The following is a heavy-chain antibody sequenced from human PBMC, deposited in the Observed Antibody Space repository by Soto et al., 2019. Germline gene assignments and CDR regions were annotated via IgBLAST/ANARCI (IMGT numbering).Heavy chain of an antibody. D-gene: IGHD3-10*01. CDR1: GFTFSNAW. CDR3: TTDYYGSHLIYYFDD. J-gene: IGHJ4*02. Sequence: GGSLRLSCAASGFTFSNAWMSWVRQAPGKGLEWVGRIKSKTDGGTTDYAAPVKGRFTISRDDSKNTLYLQMNSLKTEDTAVYYCTTDYYGSHLIYYFDDWGQGTRVTVSS. V-gene: IGHV3-15*01. CDR2: IKSKTDGGTT.